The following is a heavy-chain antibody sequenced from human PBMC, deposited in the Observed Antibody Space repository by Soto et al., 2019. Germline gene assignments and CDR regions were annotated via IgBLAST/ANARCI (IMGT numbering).Heavy chain of an antibody. CDR1: GFTFSSYG. J-gene: IGHJ4*02. CDR2: IWYDGSNK. V-gene: IGHV3-33*01. CDR3: ARRTAAFDY. D-gene: IGHD4-17*01. Sequence: QVQLVESGGGVVQPGRSLRLSCAASGFTFSSYGMHWVRQAPGKGLEWVAVIWYDGSNKYYADSVKGRFTISRDNSKNTLYLQMNSLRVEDTAVYYCARRTAAFDYWGQGTLVTVSS.